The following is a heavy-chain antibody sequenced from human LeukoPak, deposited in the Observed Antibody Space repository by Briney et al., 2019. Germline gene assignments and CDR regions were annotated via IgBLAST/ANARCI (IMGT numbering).Heavy chain of an antibody. J-gene: IGHJ5*02. D-gene: IGHD3-22*01. V-gene: IGHV1-8*01. CDR2: MNPNSGNT. Sequence: ASVKVSCKASGYTFTSYDINWVRQATGQGLEWMGWMNPNSGNTGYAQKFQGRVTMTRNTSISTAYMELTSLRSEDTAVYYCARHITITMIGDNWFDPWGQGTLVTVSS. CDR3: ARHITITMIGDNWFDP. CDR1: GYTFTSYD.